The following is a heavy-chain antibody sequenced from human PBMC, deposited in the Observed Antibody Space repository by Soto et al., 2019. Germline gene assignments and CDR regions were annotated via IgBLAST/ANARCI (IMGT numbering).Heavy chain of an antibody. CDR3: ARGAADDAFDI. V-gene: IGHV1-69*02. Sequence: QVQLVQSGAEVKKPGSSVKVSCKASGGTFSSYTISWVRQAPGQGLEWMGRIIPILGIANYAQKFQGRVMITADKSTSTAYMELSSLRSEDTAVYYCARGAADDAFDIWGQGTMVTVSS. CDR1: GGTFSSYT. CDR2: IIPILGIA. D-gene: IGHD2-15*01. J-gene: IGHJ3*02.